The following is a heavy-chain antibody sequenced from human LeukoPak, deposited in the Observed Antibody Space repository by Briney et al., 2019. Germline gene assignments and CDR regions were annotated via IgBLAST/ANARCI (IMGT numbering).Heavy chain of an antibody. CDR1: GGTFSSYA. J-gene: IGHJ4*02. D-gene: IGHD5-18*01. CDR3: AREGVDTALDY. Sequence: SVKVSCKASGGTFSSYAISWVRQAPGQGLEWMGGIIPIFGIANYSQKSQGRVTITTDESTSTAYMELSSLRSEDTAVYYCAREGVDTALDYWGQGTLVTISS. CDR2: IIPIFGIA. V-gene: IGHV1-69*05.